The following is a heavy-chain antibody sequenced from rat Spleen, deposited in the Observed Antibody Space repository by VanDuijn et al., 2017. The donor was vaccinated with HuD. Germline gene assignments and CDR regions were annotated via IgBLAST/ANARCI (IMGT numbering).Heavy chain of an antibody. V-gene: IGHV5-31*01. D-gene: IGHD1-10*01. CDR3: TTVTTGWFAY. Sequence: EVQLVESGGGLVQPGRSLKLSCVASGFTFNDYWMTWIRQAPGKGLDWIASITDTGDNTYYPDSVKGRFTISRDNAKSTLYLQMDSLRSEDTATYYCTTVTTGWFAYWGQGTLVTVSS. CDR2: ITDTGDNT. CDR1: GFTFNDYW. J-gene: IGHJ3*01.